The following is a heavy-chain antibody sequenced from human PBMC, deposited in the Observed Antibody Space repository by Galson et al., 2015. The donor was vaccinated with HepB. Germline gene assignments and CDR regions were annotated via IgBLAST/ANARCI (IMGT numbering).Heavy chain of an antibody. J-gene: IGHJ3*02. CDR1: GFTFSSYS. Sequence: SLRLSCAASGFTFSSYSMNWVRQAPGKGLEWVSSISGSSSSTYYADSVKGRFTISRDNAKSSLSLQINSLRAEDTAVYYCARDKYGDYAFDIWGQGTLVTVSS. CDR2: ISGSSSST. CDR3: ARDKYGDYAFDI. V-gene: IGHV3-21*01. D-gene: IGHD4-17*01.